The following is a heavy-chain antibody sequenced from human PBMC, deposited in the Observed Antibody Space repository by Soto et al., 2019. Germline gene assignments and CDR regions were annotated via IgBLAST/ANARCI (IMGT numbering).Heavy chain of an antibody. V-gene: IGHV3-30*03. CDR1: GFTFSSYG. CDR2: ISYDGSNK. Sequence: GGSLRLSCAASGFTFSSYGMHWVRQAPGKGLEWVAVISYDGSNKYYADSVKGRFTISRDNSKNTLYLQMNSLRAEDTAVYYCASPYGGDIPDYWGQGTLVTVSS. J-gene: IGHJ4*02. CDR3: ASPYGGDIPDY. D-gene: IGHD3-9*01.